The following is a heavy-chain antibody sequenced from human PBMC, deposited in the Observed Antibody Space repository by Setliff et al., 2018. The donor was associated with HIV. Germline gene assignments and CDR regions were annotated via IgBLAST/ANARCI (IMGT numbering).Heavy chain of an antibody. CDR3: ARHRSYGDYDPNWFDP. J-gene: IGHJ5*02. CDR1: GGPISSDGFY. CDR2: ISYSGST. Sequence: PSETLSLTCTVSGGPISSDGFYWSWIRQHPGEGLEWIGYISYSGSTYYNPSLKSRVTISVDTSKNQFSLKLRSVTAADTGIYYCARHRSYGDYDPNWFDPWSQGTLVTVSS. V-gene: IGHV4-31*03. D-gene: IGHD4-17*01.